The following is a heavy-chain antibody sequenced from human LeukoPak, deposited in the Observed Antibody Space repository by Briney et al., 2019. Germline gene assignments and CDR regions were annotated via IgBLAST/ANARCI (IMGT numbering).Heavy chain of an antibody. Sequence: KASETLSLTCTVSGGSISSYYWSWIWQPPGKGLEWIGYIYYSGSTNYNPSLKSRVTISVDTSKNQFSLKLSSVTAADTAVYYCARDQIDSSGYYYSNWFDPWGQGTLVTVSS. J-gene: IGHJ5*02. D-gene: IGHD3-22*01. CDR2: IYYSGST. CDR1: GGSISSYY. CDR3: ARDQIDSSGYYYSNWFDP. V-gene: IGHV4-59*01.